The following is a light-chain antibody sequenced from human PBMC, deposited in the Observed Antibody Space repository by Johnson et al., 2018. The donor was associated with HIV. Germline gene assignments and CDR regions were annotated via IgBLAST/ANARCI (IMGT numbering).Light chain of an antibody. CDR3: GTWDSSLSAYV. CDR2: DNN. V-gene: IGLV1-51*01. J-gene: IGLJ1*01. CDR1: SSNIGNNY. Sequence: QSVLTQPPSVSAAPGQKVTISCSGSSSNIGNNYVSWYQQLPGTAPKLLIYDNNKRPSGIPDRFSGSKSGTSATLGITGLQTGDEADYYGGTWDSSLSAYVFGTGTKGTVL.